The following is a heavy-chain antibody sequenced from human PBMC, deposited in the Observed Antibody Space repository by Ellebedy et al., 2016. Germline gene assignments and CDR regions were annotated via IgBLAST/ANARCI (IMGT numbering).Heavy chain of an antibody. CDR3: AGGYDILTGYYPLGY. V-gene: IGHV4-59*01. J-gene: IGHJ4*02. CDR2: IYYSGST. CDR1: GGSISSYY. D-gene: IGHD3-9*01. Sequence: SETLSLXCTVSGGSISSYYWSWIRQPPGKGLEWIGYIYYSGSTNYNPSLKSRVTISVDTSKNQFSLKLSSVTAADTAVYYCAGGYDILTGYYPLGYWGQGTLVTVSS.